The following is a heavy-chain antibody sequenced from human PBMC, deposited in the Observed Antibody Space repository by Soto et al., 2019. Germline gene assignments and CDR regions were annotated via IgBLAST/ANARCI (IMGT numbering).Heavy chain of an antibody. D-gene: IGHD2-15*01. CDR1: GYTFTSYG. J-gene: IGHJ4*02. CDR3: ARDNRRYCSGGSCYSGGNY. Sequence: QVQLVQSGAEVKKPGASVKVSCKASGYTFTSYGISWVRQAPGQGLEWMGWISAYNGNTNYAQQLQGRVTMTTDTSTSTAYMELRSLRSDDTAVYYCARDNRRYCSGGSCYSGGNYWGQGTLVTVSS. CDR2: ISAYNGNT. V-gene: IGHV1-18*01.